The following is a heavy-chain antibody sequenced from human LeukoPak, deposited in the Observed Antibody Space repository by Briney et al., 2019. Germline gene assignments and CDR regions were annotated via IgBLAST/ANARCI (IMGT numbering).Heavy chain of an antibody. CDR3: ARNLRGYYYVFYY. J-gene: IGHJ4*02. Sequence: ASVTVSCTASGYTFTSYAMHWVRQAPGQRLEWMGWINAGNGNTKYSQKFQGRVTITRDTSASTAYMELSSLRSEDTAVYYCARNLRGYYYVFYYWGQGTLVTVSS. CDR1: GYTFTSYA. V-gene: IGHV1-3*01. CDR2: INAGNGNT. D-gene: IGHD3-22*01.